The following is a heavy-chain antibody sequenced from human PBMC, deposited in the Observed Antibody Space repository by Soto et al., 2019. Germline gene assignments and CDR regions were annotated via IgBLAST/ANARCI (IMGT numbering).Heavy chain of an antibody. D-gene: IGHD3-16*01. Sequence: EVQLLESGGTLVQPGGSLRLSCAASGFIFSNYAMTWVRQAPGKGLQWVSYCGGGGSTYYADPVKGRFTCSRDNSKNTLCLQMNSLRAEDTAVYYGAKFRGQYSHSYYMDVWGKGTTVNVSS. CDR3: AKFRGQYSHSYYMDV. CDR2: CGGGGST. J-gene: IGHJ6*03. V-gene: IGHV3-23*01. CDR1: GFIFSNYA.